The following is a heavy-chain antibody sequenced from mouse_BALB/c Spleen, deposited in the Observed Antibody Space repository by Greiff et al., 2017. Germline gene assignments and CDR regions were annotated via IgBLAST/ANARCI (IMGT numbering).Heavy chain of an antibody. CDR2: ISSGGSYT. CDR1: GFTFSSYT. J-gene: IGHJ1*01. D-gene: IGHD1-1*01. Sequence: EVKLVESGGGLVKPGGSLKLSCAASGFTFSSYTMSWVRQTPEKRLEWVATISSGGSYTYYPDSVKGRFTISRDNAKNTLYLQMSSLKSEDTAMYYCTRDYYGYGYFDVWGAGTTVTVSS. V-gene: IGHV5-6-4*01. CDR3: TRDYYGYGYFDV.